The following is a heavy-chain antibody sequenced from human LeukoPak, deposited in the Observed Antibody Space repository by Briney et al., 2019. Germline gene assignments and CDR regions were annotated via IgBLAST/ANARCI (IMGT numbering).Heavy chain of an antibody. V-gene: IGHV4-4*07. CDR1: GGSISRYY. D-gene: IGHD1-26*01. CDR2: IYTSGSP. J-gene: IGHJ4*02. Sequence: PSETLSLTCTVSGGSISRYYWSWIRQPAGKGPEWIGRIYTSGSPNYNPSLKSRVTMSVDTSKNQFSLKLTSVTAADTAVYYCAMNSENYLNFDYWGQGTLVTVSS. CDR3: AMNSENYLNFDY.